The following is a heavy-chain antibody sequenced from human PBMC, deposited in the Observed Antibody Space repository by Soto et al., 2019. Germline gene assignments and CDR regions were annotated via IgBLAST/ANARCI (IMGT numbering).Heavy chain of an antibody. J-gene: IGHJ3*01. CDR2: IIPMSGIP. Sequence: QVQLVQSGAEVKKPGSSVKVSSKASGGTLSKHAITWVRRAPGQGLEWLGGIIPMSGIPNYPQKSQGRVTITADDSTNTSLMELNSLTSDDTVKYYCAREGTSGWLKGAYDVWGQGTMVTVS. CDR3: AREGTSGWLKGAYDV. D-gene: IGHD6-19*01. V-gene: IGHV1-69*19. CDR1: GGTLSKHA.